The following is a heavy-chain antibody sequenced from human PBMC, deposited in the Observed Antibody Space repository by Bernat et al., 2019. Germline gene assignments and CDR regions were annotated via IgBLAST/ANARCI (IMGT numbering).Heavy chain of an antibody. CDR2: IYPDDSDT. J-gene: IGHJ3*02. CDR3: ARLRYCSSTSCYYEGAFDI. Sequence: VQLVQSGAEVKKPGESLKISCKGSGYSFTSYWIGWVRQMPGKGLEWMGIIYPDDSDTRYSPSFQGQVTISADKSISTAYLQWSSLKASDTAMYYCARLRYCSSTSCYYEGAFDIWGQGTMVTVSS. V-gene: IGHV5-51*01. CDR1: GYSFTSYW. D-gene: IGHD2-2*01.